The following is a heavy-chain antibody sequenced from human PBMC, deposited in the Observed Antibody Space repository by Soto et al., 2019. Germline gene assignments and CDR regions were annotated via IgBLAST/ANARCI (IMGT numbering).Heavy chain of an antibody. CDR2: IRSKAYGGTT. CDR1: GFTFGDYA. D-gene: IGHD1-1*01. J-gene: IGHJ3*02. V-gene: IGHV3-49*03. Sequence: GGSLRLSCTASGFTFGDYAMSWFRQAPGKGLEWVGFIRSKAYGGTTEYAASVKGRFTISRDDSKSIAYLQMNSLKTEDTAVYYCTIPVQLERHAGGGDAFDIWGQGTMVTVSS. CDR3: TIPVQLERHAGGGDAFDI.